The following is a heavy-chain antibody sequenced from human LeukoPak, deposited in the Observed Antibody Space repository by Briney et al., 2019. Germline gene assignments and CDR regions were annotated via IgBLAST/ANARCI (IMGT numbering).Heavy chain of an antibody. CDR2: IYYSGST. CDR1: GGSISSSNYY. D-gene: IGHD2-21*01. V-gene: IGHV4-39*07. Sequence: PSETLSLTCTVSGGSISSSNYYWGWIRQPPGKGLEWIGSIYYSGSTYYNPSLESRVTISVDTSKNQFSLKLSSVTAPDTAFYYCARYIVSEPHGAFDISGEGTMVTVSP. J-gene: IGHJ3*02. CDR3: ARYIVSEPHGAFDI.